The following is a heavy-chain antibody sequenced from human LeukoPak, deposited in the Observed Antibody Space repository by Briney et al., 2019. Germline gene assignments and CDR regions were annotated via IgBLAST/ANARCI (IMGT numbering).Heavy chain of an antibody. Sequence: GASVKVSCKASGYTFIGYCMHWVRQAPGQGLGWMGWINPNSGGTNYAQKFQGRVTMTRDTSISTAYMELSRLRSDDTAVYYCARSLYSGYDLGYWGQGTLVTVSS. CDR1: GYTFIGYC. J-gene: IGHJ4*02. CDR2: INPNSGGT. D-gene: IGHD5-12*01. CDR3: ARSLYSGYDLGY. V-gene: IGHV1-2*02.